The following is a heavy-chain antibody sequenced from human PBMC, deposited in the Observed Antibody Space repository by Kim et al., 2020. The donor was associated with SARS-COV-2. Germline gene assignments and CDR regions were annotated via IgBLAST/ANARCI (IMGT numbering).Heavy chain of an antibody. CDR2: TYFSGSS. D-gene: IGHD1-7*01. CDR3: ASVYDWNYWFDP. Sequence: SETLSLTCTVSGGSISNGDYYWSWVRQTPGKGLEWIGYTYFSGSSYKNPSLKSGVTISIDTSKNQFSRRVSSVTAAATAVYYCASVYDWNYWFDPGGQGTLVTVSS. V-gene: IGHV4-30-4*01. CDR1: GGSISNGDYY. J-gene: IGHJ5*02.